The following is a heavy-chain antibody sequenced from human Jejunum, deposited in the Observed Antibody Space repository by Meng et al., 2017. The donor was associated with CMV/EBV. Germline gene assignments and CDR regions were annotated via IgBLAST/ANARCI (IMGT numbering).Heavy chain of an antibody. Sequence: GGSVSSGSYYWNWIRQPPGKGLECIGYICNSGSTNYNPSLKSRVTISVDTSKNQFSLKLSSLTAADTAVYYCARNVYTYGFDAFDIWGQGTMVTVSS. J-gene: IGHJ3*02. V-gene: IGHV4-61*01. CDR2: ICNSGST. CDR3: ARNVYTYGFDAFDI. D-gene: IGHD5-18*01. CDR1: GGSVSSGSYY.